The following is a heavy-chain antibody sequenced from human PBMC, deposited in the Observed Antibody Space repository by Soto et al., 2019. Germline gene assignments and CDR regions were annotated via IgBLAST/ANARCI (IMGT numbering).Heavy chain of an antibody. CDR2: IYYSGST. Sequence: QVQLQESGPGLVKPSETLSLTCTVSGGSISSYYWSWIRQPPGKGLEWIGYIYYSGSTNYNPSLKCRVTISVDTSKHQFSLKLSSVTAADTAVYYCARNYYDILTANRPYYYYYYLDVWGKGTTVTVSS. CDR1: GGSISSYY. CDR3: ARNYYDILTANRPYYYYYYLDV. D-gene: IGHD3-9*01. J-gene: IGHJ6*03. V-gene: IGHV4-59*08.